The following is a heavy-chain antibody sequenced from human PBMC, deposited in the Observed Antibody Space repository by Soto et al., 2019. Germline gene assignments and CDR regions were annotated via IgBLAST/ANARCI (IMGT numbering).Heavy chain of an antibody. CDR2: ISAYNGNT. V-gene: IGHV1-18*01. Sequence: GAPVKVSCKTSGYTFTSYGISWVRQAPGKRLEWMGWISAYNGNTNYAQKLQGRVTMTTDTSTSTAYMELRSLRSDDTAVYYCARGWGAVVVVPAAPMDYWGQGTLVTVSS. CDR1: GYTFTSYG. J-gene: IGHJ4*02. D-gene: IGHD2-2*01. CDR3: ARGWGAVVVVPAAPMDY.